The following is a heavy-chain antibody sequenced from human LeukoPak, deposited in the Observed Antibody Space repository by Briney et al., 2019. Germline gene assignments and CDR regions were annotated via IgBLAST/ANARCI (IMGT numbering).Heavy chain of an antibody. V-gene: IGHV4-30-2*01. J-gene: IGHJ4*02. CDR2: IYHSGST. D-gene: IGHD2-2*01. CDR1: GGPISSGGYS. Sequence: PSQTLSLTCAVSGGPISSGGYSWSWIGQPPGKGLEWIGYIYHSGSTYYNPSLKSRVTISVDRSKNQFSLKLSSVTAADTAVYYCARVSHQLLYDYWGQGTLVTVSS. CDR3: ARVSHQLLYDY.